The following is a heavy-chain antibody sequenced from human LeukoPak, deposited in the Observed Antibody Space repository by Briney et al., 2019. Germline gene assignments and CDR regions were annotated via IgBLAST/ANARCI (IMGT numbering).Heavy chain of an antibody. V-gene: IGHV3-7*01. J-gene: IGHJ4*02. Sequence: PGGSLRLSCVASGFTFSNYWMSWVRQAPGKGLEWVANINQDGSEKDYVDSVKGRFTISRDNAKNSLYLQMNSLRAEDTAVYYCARGGAMIRGVSPLDYWGQGTLVTVSS. CDR3: ARGGAMIRGVSPLDY. D-gene: IGHD3-10*01. CDR1: GFTFSNYW. CDR2: INQDGSEK.